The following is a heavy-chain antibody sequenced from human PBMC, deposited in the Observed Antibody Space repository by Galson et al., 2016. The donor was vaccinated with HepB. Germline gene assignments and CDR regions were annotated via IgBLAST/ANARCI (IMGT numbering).Heavy chain of an antibody. J-gene: IGHJ3*02. Sequence: SETLSLTCTVSGGSVSSYSWTWIRQAPGKGLEWLGYISHIGRTNYNPSLKSRVSISLDTSKSQFFLKLRSVTDADTAVYYCAREWEGGNPGPYEAYDIWDQGTMVTVSS. CDR3: AREWEGGNPGPYEAYDI. V-gene: IGHV4-59*02. D-gene: IGHD1-26*01. CDR2: ISHIGRT. CDR1: GGSVSSYS.